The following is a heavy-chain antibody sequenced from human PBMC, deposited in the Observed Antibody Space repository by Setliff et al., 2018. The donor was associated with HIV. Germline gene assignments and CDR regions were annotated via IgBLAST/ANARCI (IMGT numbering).Heavy chain of an antibody. D-gene: IGHD6-6*01. CDR1: GGSISSYY. CDR3: ARLLPEQLVGVVSDY. V-gene: IGHV4-59*01. J-gene: IGHJ4*02. Sequence: PSETLSLTCTVSGGSISSYYWSWIRQPPGKGLEWIGYIYYSGSTNYNPSLKSRVTISVDTSKNQFSLKLSSVTAADPAVYYCARLLPEQLVGVVSDYWGQGTLVTVSS. CDR2: IYYSGST.